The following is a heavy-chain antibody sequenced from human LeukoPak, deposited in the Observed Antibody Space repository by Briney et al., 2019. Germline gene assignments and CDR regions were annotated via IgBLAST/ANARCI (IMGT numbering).Heavy chain of an antibody. D-gene: IGHD3-16*01. Sequence: PSETLSLTCTVSGGSISSSSYYWGWIRQPPGKGLEWIGSIYYSGSTYYNPSLKSRVTISVDTSKNQFSLKLSSVTAADTAVYYCARSMRLFSYYYMDVWGKGTTVTVSS. CDR3: ARSMRLFSYYYMDV. V-gene: IGHV4-39*07. CDR2: IYYSGST. CDR1: GGSISSSSYY. J-gene: IGHJ6*03.